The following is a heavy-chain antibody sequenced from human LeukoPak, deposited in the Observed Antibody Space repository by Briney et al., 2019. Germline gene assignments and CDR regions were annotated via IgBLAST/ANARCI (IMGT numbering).Heavy chain of an antibody. CDR3: ARVGQYYDFWSGFDF. J-gene: IGHJ4*02. D-gene: IGHD3-3*01. CDR2: IRGNGGGT. V-gene: IGHV3-23*01. CDR1: GFTFSAYA. Sequence: GGSLRLSCAASGFTFSAYAMTWVRQAPGKGLEWVSIIRGNGGGTHYADSVKGRFNIFRDNSENTLYLQMNSLRVDDTAVYYCARVGQYYDFWSGFDFWGQGALVIVSS.